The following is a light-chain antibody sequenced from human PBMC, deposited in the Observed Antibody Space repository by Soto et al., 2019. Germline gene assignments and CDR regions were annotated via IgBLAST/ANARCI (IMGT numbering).Light chain of an antibody. V-gene: IGLV2-8*01. CDR3: SSYAGSDNFVI. CDR2: EVY. J-gene: IGLJ2*01. CDR1: DSDVGGYNF. Sequence: QSALTQPPSASGSPGQSVTISCTGTDSDVGGYNFVSWYQQHPGRAPKLMIYEVYQRPSGVPDRFSGSKSGNTASLTVAGLQAEDEANYYCSSYAGSDNFVIFGGGTKLTVL.